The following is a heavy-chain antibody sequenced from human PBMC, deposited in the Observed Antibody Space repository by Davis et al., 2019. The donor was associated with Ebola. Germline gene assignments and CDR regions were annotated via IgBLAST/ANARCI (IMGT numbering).Heavy chain of an antibody. Sequence: AASVKVSCKTSGYVFTTYDINWVRQATGQGLEWMGSTNPHTGQVVYAEKFQGRVTMTWNTSVSTAYMELSSLRSEDTAVYYCATSSYCGGDCYLDYYYYGMDVWGQGTTVTVSS. J-gene: IGHJ6*02. CDR1: GYVFTTYD. V-gene: IGHV1-8*02. CDR3: ATSSYCGGDCYLDYYYYGMDV. D-gene: IGHD2-21*01. CDR2: TNPHTGQV.